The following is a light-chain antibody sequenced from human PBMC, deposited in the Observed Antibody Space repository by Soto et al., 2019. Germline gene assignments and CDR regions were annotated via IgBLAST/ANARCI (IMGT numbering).Light chain of an antibody. Sequence: EVVMTQSPATLSVSPGERASLSCRASQSVTSDLAWYQQKPGHAPRLLIYGVSTRATGIPARFSGSGSGTEFTLTISSLQSEDFAVYYCQQYNKWPLTFGGGTKVDIK. CDR3: QQYNKWPLT. CDR2: GVS. V-gene: IGKV3-15*01. CDR1: QSVTSD. J-gene: IGKJ4*01.